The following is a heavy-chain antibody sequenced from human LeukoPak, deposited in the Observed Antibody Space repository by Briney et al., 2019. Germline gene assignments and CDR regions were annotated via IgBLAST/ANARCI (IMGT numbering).Heavy chain of an antibody. CDR1: GFTFTTYA. CDR3: AKPISEGFEGYY. CDR2: IVGSGETT. Sequence: PGGSLRLSCVASGFTFTTYAMSWVRQAPGKELEWVSAIVGSGETTYYADSVKGRFTTSRDNSKNTVHLQMNNLRAEDTAIYYCAKPISEGFEGYYWGQGILVTVSS. D-gene: IGHD2-2*02. J-gene: IGHJ4*02. V-gene: IGHV3-23*01.